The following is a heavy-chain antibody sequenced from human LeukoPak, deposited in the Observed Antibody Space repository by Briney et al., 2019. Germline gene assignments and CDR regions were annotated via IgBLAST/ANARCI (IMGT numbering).Heavy chain of an antibody. Sequence: ASVKVSCKGSGYTLTELSMHWVRQAPGKGLEWMGGFDPEDGEIIYAQKFQGRVTVTTDTSTNTVYMELRSLRSDDTAVYYCARDFGTQNVLRYFDPDVWGQGTLVTVSS. J-gene: IGHJ4*02. CDR1: GYTLTELS. D-gene: IGHD3-9*01. V-gene: IGHV1-24*01. CDR3: ARDFGTQNVLRYFDPDV. CDR2: FDPEDGEI.